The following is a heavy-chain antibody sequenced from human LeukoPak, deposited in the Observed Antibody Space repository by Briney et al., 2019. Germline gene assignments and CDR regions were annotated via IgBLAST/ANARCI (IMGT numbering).Heavy chain of an antibody. D-gene: IGHD3-10*01. V-gene: IGHV3-30*14. CDR3: ARARGVGELFFDS. J-gene: IGHJ4*02. CDR2: ISYDGSNK. Sequence: GGSLRLSCAVSGFTFSSYAMHWVRQAPGKGMEWVAVISYDGSNKYYADSVKGRFTISRDNSKNTVYLQMNSLRDDDTAVYYCARARGVGELFFDSWGQGTLVTVSS. CDR1: GFTFSSYA.